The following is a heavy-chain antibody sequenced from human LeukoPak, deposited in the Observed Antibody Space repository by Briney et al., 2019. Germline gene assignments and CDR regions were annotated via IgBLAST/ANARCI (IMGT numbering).Heavy chain of an antibody. D-gene: IGHD2-8*02. CDR1: GFTFCSYE. CDR3: AREISGGHDYYYYMDV. J-gene: IGHJ6*03. Sequence: PGGSLRLSCAASGFTFCSYEMNWVRQAPGKGLEWVSYISSSGSTIYYADSVKGRFTISRDNAKNSLYLQMNSLRAEDTAVYYCAREISGGHDYYYYMDVWGKGTTVTVSS. CDR2: ISSSGSTI. V-gene: IGHV3-48*03.